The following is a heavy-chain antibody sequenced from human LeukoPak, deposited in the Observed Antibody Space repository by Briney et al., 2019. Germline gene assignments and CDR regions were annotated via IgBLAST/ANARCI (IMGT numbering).Heavy chain of an antibody. D-gene: IGHD1-26*01. CDR3: ARDVYSGSYYWKGGDY. CDR1: GFTFSSYS. Sequence: PGGSLRLSCAASGFTFSSYSMNWVRQAPGKGLEWVSYISSSSSTIYYADSVKGRFTISRDNAKNSLYLQMNSLRDEDTAVYYCARDVYSGSYYWKGGDYWGQGTLVTVSS. V-gene: IGHV3-48*02. CDR2: ISSSSSTI. J-gene: IGHJ4*02.